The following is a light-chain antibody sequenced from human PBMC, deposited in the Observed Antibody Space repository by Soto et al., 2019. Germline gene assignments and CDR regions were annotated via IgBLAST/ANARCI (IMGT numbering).Light chain of an antibody. CDR2: GAS. CDR1: QSVSSSY. V-gene: IGKV3-20*01. J-gene: IGKJ1*01. CDR3: QHYGSSLWT. Sequence: EIVLTQSPGTLSLSPGDRATLSCRASQSVSSSYLAWYQQKPGQAPRLLIYGASSRATGIPDRFSGSGSGTDFTLTISRLEPEDFAVYYCQHYGSSLWTFGHGTNVDIK.